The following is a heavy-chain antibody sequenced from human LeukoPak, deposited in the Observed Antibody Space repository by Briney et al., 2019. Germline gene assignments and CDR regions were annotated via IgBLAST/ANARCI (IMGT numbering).Heavy chain of an antibody. V-gene: IGHV3-23*01. D-gene: IGHD5-18*01. Sequence: DPGGSLRLSCAASGFTFSSYAMSWVRQAPGKGLEWVSAISGSGGSTYYADSVKGRFTISRDNSKSTLYLQMNSLRAEDTAVYYCAKSGDTAKGGGYFDYWGQGTLVTVSS. CDR1: GFTFSSYA. CDR2: ISGSGGST. J-gene: IGHJ4*02. CDR3: AKSGDTAKGGGYFDY.